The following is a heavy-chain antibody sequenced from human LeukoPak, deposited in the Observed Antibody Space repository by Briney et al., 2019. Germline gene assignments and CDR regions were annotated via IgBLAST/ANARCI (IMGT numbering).Heavy chain of an antibody. CDR1: GFTFSSFA. D-gene: IGHD1-1*01. CDR3: AKDTSWYNWNDRVGYYFDY. V-gene: IGHV3-23*01. CDR2: ISGSGDST. Sequence: GGSLRLSCAASGFTFSSFAMNWVRQAPGKGLEWVSVISGSGDSTNYADSVKGRFTISRDNSKNTLYLQMNSLRAEDTAVYYCAKDTSWYNWNDRVGYYFDYWGQGTLVTVSS. J-gene: IGHJ4*02.